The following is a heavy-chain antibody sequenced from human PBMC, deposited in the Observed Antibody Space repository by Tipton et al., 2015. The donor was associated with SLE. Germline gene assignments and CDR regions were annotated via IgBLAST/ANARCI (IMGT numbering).Heavy chain of an antibody. CDR1: GGSFSGYY. V-gene: IGHV4-34*01. CDR2: IYTSGST. J-gene: IGHJ5*02. D-gene: IGHD3-10*01. Sequence: TLSLTCAVYGGSFSGYYWSWIRQPPGKGLEWIGYIYTSGSTNYNPSLKSRVTISVYTSKNQFSLKLSSVTAADTAVYYCARGPNGLWFRARNWFDPWGQGTLVTVSS. CDR3: ARGPNGLWFRARNWFDP.